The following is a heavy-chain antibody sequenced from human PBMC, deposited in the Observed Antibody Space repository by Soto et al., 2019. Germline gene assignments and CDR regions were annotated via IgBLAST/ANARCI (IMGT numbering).Heavy chain of an antibody. V-gene: IGHV4-30-2*01. CDR1: GGSISSGGYS. J-gene: IGHJ4*02. D-gene: IGHD3-10*01. Sequence: PSETLSLTCAVSGGSISSGGYSWSWIRQPPGKGLEWIGYIYHSGSTYYNPSLKSRVTISVDTSKNQFSLELSSVTAADTALYYYVSYGSGTYYSGYSFDFXSQGSLVTVSS. CDR3: VSYGSGTYYSGYSFDF. CDR2: IYHSGST.